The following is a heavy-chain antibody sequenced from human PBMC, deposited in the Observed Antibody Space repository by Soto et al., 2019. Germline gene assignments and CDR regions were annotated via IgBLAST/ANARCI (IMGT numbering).Heavy chain of an antibody. CDR2: IRSKAYGGTT. Sequence: PGGSLRLSCTASGFTFGDYAMSWFRQAPGKGLEWVGFIRSKAYGGTTEYAASVKGRFTISRDDSKSIAYLQMNSLKTEDTAVYYCTRERVVITMDPVEYYFDYWGQGTLVTVSS. CDR1: GFTFGDYA. V-gene: IGHV3-49*03. J-gene: IGHJ4*02. CDR3: TRERVVITMDPVEYYFDY. D-gene: IGHD3-22*01.